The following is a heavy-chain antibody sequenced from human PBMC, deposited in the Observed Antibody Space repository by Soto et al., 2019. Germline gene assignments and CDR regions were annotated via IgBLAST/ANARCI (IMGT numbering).Heavy chain of an antibody. D-gene: IGHD2-15*01. Sequence: SETLSLTCTVSGGSIYRSGYYWGWIRQPPGRGLEWIGNIDYNGVTYSNPSLKSRVTISRDTSKNQFSLKLTSVTAADTALYYCGKVLVGATGHTDSDAWGPGTLVAVSS. CDR3: GKVLVGATGHTDSDA. V-gene: IGHV4-39*01. CDR2: IDYNGVT. J-gene: IGHJ5*02. CDR1: GGSIYRSGYY.